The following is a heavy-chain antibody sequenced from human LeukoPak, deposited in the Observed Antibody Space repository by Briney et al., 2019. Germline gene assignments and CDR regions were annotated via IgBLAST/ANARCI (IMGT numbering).Heavy chain of an antibody. Sequence: GASVKVSCKASGYTFTSYYMHWVRQAPGQGLEWMGIINPSGGSTSYAQKFQGRVTMTRDTSTSTVYMELSSLRSEDTAVYYCARGSSPRYSGSYRKGFDYWGQGTLVTASS. CDR3: ARGSSPRYSGSYRKGFDY. J-gene: IGHJ4*02. CDR2: INPSGGST. D-gene: IGHD1-26*01. CDR1: GYTFTSYY. V-gene: IGHV1-46*01.